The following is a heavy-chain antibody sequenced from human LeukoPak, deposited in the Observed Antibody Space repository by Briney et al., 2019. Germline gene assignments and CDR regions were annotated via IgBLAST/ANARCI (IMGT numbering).Heavy chain of an antibody. CDR2: ISGSGGST. Sequence: GGPLGLPGAASGLPFSSYAMSWVGQAPGKGREWASAISGSGGSTYYADSVKGRFTISRDNSKNTLYLQMNSLRAEDTAVYYCAKEGGGWLRPVLDYWGQGTLVTVSS. CDR3: AKEGGGWLRPVLDY. D-gene: IGHD6-19*01. CDR1: GLPFSSYA. J-gene: IGHJ4*02. V-gene: IGHV3-23*01.